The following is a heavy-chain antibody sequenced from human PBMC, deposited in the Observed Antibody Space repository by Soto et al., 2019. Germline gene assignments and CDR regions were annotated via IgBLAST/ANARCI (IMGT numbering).Heavy chain of an antibody. Sequence: QVQLQESGPGLLKPSQTLSLTCTVSGGSISSGGYYWYWIRQHSGKGLEWIGFTYYSGTTYYNPSLKSRVTISVDTSKNQFSLKLRSVTAADTAVYYCASRDVDTTMVGRDYWGQGTLVTVSS. CDR1: GGSISSGGYY. J-gene: IGHJ4*02. D-gene: IGHD5-18*01. CDR2: TYYSGTT. V-gene: IGHV4-31*03. CDR3: ASRDVDTTMVGRDY.